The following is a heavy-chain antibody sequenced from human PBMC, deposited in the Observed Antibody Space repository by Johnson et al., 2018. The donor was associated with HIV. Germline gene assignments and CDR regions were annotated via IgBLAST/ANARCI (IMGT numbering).Heavy chain of an antibody. CDR3: ASYYNFWSDLMGISFDI. V-gene: IGHV3-66*01. CDR1: GFTVSSNY. Sequence: VQLVESGGGLVQPGGSLRLSCAASGFTVSSNYMSWVRQAPGKGLEWVSVIYSRGSTYYADSVKGRFTISRDNSKNTLYLQMNSLRAEDTAVYYCASYYNFWSDLMGISFDIWGQGTMVTVSS. CDR2: IYSRGST. J-gene: IGHJ3*02. D-gene: IGHD3-3*01.